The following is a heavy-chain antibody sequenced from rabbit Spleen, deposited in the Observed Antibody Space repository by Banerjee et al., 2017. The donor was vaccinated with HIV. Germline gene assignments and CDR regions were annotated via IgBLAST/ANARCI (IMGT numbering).Heavy chain of an antibody. CDR2: IYADSDYT. CDR3: ARNFDL. CDR1: GFSFSNKAV. J-gene: IGHJ4*01. V-gene: IGHV1S45*01. Sequence: QEQLEESGGGLVKPEGSLKLSCTASGFSFSNKAVMCWVRQAPGKGLQWIACIYADSDYTWYASWAKGRFTISKTSSTTVTLQMTSLTAADTATYFCARNFDLWGQGTLVTVS.